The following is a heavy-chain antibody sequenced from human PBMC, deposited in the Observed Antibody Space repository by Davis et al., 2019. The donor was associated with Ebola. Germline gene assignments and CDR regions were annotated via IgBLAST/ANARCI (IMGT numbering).Heavy chain of an antibody. D-gene: IGHD3-10*01. CDR2: INPSGGST. CDR3: ARDITMVRGGWFDP. J-gene: IGHJ5*02. Sequence: ASVKVSCKASGGTFSSYAISWVRQAPGQGLEWMGIINPSGGSTSYAQKFQGRVTMTRDTSTSTVYMELSSLRSDDTAVYYCARDITMVRGGWFDPWGQGTLVTVSS. V-gene: IGHV1-46*01. CDR1: GGTFSSYA.